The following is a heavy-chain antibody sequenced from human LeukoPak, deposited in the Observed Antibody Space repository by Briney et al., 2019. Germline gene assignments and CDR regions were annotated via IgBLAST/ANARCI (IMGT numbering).Heavy chain of an antibody. D-gene: IGHD3-22*01. CDR3: AGESGSNSHYDSSGYYDN. J-gene: IGHJ4*02. V-gene: IGHV4-31*03. CDR1: GGSISSGGYY. Sequence: SETLSLTCTVSGGSISSGGYYWSWIRQHPGEGLEWMGYIYYSGSTYYNPSLKSRVTISVDTSKNQFSLKLSSVTAADTAVYYCAGESGSNSHYDSSGYYDNWGQGTLVTVSS. CDR2: IYYSGST.